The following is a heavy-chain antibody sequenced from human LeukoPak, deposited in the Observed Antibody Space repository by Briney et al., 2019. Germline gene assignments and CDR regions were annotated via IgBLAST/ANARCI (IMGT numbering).Heavy chain of an antibody. CDR2: ISSSSSYI. V-gene: IGHV3-21*01. D-gene: IGHD6-13*01. CDR1: GFTFSSYS. Sequence: GGSLRLSCAASGFTFSSYSMNWVRQAPGKGLEWVSSISSSSSYIYYADSVKGRFTISRDNSKNTVYLQMNSLRAEDTALYYCAREAAAAGRGWFDPWGQGTLVTLSS. J-gene: IGHJ5*02. CDR3: AREAAAAGRGWFDP.